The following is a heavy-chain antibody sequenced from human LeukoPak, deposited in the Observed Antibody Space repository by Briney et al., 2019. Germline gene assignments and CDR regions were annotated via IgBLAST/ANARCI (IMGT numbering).Heavy chain of an antibody. J-gene: IGHJ4*02. D-gene: IGHD3-10*01. V-gene: IGHV3-23*01. CDR1: GFTFSNYA. CDR2: ISDNGGGT. CDR3: AKDLYGPGTFFDY. Sequence: GGSLRLSCAASGFTFSNYAMSWVRQAPGKGLEWVSTISDNGGGTHYADSVKGRFTISRDNSQNSPYLQMNSLRSEDTAIYFCAKDLYGPGTFFDYWGQGTLVTVSS.